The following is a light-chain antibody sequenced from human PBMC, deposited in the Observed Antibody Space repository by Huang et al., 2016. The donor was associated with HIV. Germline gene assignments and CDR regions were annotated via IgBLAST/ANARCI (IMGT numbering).Light chain of an antibody. V-gene: IGKV3-20*01. CDR2: GAS. J-gene: IGKJ4*01. CDR1: QSVSSSA. Sequence: EIVLTQSPGTLSLSPVERATLSCRASQSVSSSALAWYQQKPGQAPRLLIYGASSRATGIPDRFSGGGSGTDFTLTISRLEPEDFAVYYCQLYRGSLTFGGGTKVEIK. CDR3: QLYRGSLT.